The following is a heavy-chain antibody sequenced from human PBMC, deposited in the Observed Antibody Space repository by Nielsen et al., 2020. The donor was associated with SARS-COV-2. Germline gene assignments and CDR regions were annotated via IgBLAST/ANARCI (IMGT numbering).Heavy chain of an antibody. J-gene: IGHJ3*01. CDR1: GFTFSSYS. Sequence: GGSLRLSCAASGFTFSSYSMNWVRQAPGKGLEWVSSISSSSSYIYYADSVKGRFTISRDNAKNSLYLQMNSLRTEDTAMYFCVRDWYTAFEAWGQGTMVTISS. CDR2: ISSSSSYI. V-gene: IGHV3-21*04. D-gene: IGHD6-13*01. CDR3: VRDWYTAFEA.